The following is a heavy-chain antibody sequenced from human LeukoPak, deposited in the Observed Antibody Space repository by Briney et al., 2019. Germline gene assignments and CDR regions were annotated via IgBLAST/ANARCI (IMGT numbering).Heavy chain of an antibody. Sequence: TGGSLRLSCAGSGYRFSRYWMAWVRQAPGKGLEWVASINQDVSRIHYVDSVKGRFTISRDNAKSPLFLQMTSLRVEDTAVYYCARLKEHVTKFDYWSQGTLVTVSS. D-gene: IGHD1-26*01. CDR1: GYRFSRYW. CDR2: INQDVSRI. V-gene: IGHV3-7*01. CDR3: ARLKEHVTKFDY. J-gene: IGHJ4*02.